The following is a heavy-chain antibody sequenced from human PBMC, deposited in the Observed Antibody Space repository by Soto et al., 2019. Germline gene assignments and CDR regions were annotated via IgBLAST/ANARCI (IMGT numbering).Heavy chain of an antibody. J-gene: IGHJ6*02. CDR3: ARSDREDIEEVVGVRPGEYSMDV. V-gene: IGHV3-30-3*01. CDR2: ISYDGSRK. CDR1: EFTFRIFA. D-gene: IGHD1-26*01. Sequence: QVHLVESGGGVVQPGSSLRLSCAASEFTFRIFAMHWLRQSPGKGLEWVAVISYDGSRKADSVKGRFTVSRDNSLNTLYLQMNSLRAEDTAIYYCARSDREDIEEVVGVRPGEYSMDVWGQGTTVTVSS.